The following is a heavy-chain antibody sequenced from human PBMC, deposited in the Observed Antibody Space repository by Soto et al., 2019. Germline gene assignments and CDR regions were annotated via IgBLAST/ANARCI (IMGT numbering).Heavy chain of an antibody. CDR1: GFTFSSYS. Sequence: GGSLRLSCAASGFTFSSYSMNWVRQAPGKGLEWVSSISSSSSYIYYADSVKGRFTISRDNAKNSLYLQMNSLRAEDTAVYYCARVVYYYDPYPPYPTHLWCPAPTVTDSS. D-gene: IGHD3-22*01. CDR2: ISSSSSYI. V-gene: IGHV3-21*01. J-gene: IGHJ6*02. CDR3: ARVVYYYDPYPPYPTHL.